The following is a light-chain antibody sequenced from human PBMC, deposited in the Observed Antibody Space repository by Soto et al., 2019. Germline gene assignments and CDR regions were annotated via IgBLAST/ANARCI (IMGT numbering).Light chain of an antibody. V-gene: IGKV1-39*01. Sequence: DIQMTQSPSSMSASVGDSVTLTCRASHDIGTFLNWYQQRPGEAPKLLIYAASNLKSGVPLRFSGSGSGTEFTLTIRSLQPEDFAAYYCQKNFSSPSIIFGQGTRLE. CDR3: QKNFSSPSII. CDR1: HDIGTF. J-gene: IGKJ5*01. CDR2: AAS.